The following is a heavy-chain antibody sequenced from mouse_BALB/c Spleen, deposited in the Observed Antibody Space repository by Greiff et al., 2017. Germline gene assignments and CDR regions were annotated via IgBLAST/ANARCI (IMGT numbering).Heavy chain of an antibody. J-gene: IGHJ3*01. CDR2: IYPGNSDT. CDR3: TRSGYDGNGAWFAY. V-gene: IGHV1-5*01. D-gene: IGHD2-2*01. CDR1: GYTFTSYW. Sequence: EVQVVESGTVLARPGASVKMSCKASGYTFTSYWMHWVKQRPGQGLEWIGAIYPGNSDTSYNQKFKGKAKLTAVTSTSTAYMELSSLTNEDSAVYYCTRSGYDGNGAWFAYWGQGTLVTVSA.